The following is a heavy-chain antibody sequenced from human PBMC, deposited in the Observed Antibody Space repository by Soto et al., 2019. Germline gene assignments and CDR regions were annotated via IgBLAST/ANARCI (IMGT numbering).Heavy chain of an antibody. CDR1: GFTFSGSA. CDR2: IRSKANSYAT. V-gene: IGHV3-73*01. D-gene: IGHD3-9*01. Sequence: PGGSLRLSCAASGFTFSGSAMHWVRQASGKGLEWVGRIRSKANSYATAYAASVKGRFTISRDDSKNTAYLQMNSLKTEDTAVYYCTSTYDILTGYYHYYYYGMDVWGQGTTGTV. J-gene: IGHJ6*02. CDR3: TSTYDILTGYYHYYYYGMDV.